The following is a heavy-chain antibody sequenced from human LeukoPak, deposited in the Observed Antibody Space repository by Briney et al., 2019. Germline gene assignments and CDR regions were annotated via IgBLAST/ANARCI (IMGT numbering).Heavy chain of an antibody. Sequence: SETLSLTCAVYGGSFSGYYWNWIRQPPGKGLEWIGEINHSGSTTYNPSLQSRVTISVDTSKNEFSLKLSSVTAADTAVYYCARATSWYFKWLDPWGQGTLVTVSS. CDR3: ARATSWYFKWLDP. CDR1: GGSFSGYY. J-gene: IGHJ5*02. CDR2: INHSGST. V-gene: IGHV4-34*01. D-gene: IGHD2-2*01.